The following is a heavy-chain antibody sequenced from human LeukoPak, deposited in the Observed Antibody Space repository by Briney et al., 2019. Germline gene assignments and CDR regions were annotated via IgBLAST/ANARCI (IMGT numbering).Heavy chain of an antibody. CDR2: IKQDGSEK. D-gene: IGHD6-6*01. CDR3: ARDPSYSSSSPYFDY. J-gene: IGHJ4*02. V-gene: IGHV3-7*03. Sequence: TGGSLRLSCAASGFTFSSYWMSWVRQAPGKGLEWVAIIKQDGSEKYYVDSVKGRFTISRDNAEKSLYLQMNSLRAEDTALYYCARDPSYSSSSPYFDYWGQGVLVTVSS. CDR1: GFTFSSYW.